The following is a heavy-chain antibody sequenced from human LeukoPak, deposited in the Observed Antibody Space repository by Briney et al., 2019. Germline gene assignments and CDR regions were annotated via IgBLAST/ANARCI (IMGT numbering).Heavy chain of an antibody. CDR1: GFTFSNFW. CDR3: ARGDDFSGDH. CDR2: IHPEGNEK. D-gene: IGHD1-1*01. Sequence: GGSLRLSCAVSGFTFSNFWMSWVRQAPGRGLEWVANIHPEGNEKYHVESVKGRFTISRDNAKNSLFLQMNGLRVEDTAVHYCARGDDFSGDHWGQGTLVTVSS. V-gene: IGHV3-7*04. J-gene: IGHJ4*02.